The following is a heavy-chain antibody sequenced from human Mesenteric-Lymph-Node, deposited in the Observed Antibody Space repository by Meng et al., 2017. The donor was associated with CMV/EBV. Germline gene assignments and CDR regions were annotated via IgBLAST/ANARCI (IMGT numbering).Heavy chain of an antibody. CDR1: GYTFTGYY. CDR2: INPNSGGT. J-gene: IGHJ6*02. D-gene: IGHD6-13*01. V-gene: IGHV1-2*02. Sequence: ASVKVSCKASGYTFTGYYMHWVRQAPGQGLEWMGWINPNSGGTNYAQKFQGRVTMTRDTSTSTVYMELSSLRSEDTAVYYCARVPAAGSDYGMDVWGQGTTVTVSS. CDR3: ARVPAAGSDYGMDV.